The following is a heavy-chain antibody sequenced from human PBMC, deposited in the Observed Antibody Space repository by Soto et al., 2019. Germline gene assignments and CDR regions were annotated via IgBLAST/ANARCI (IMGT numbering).Heavy chain of an antibody. D-gene: IGHD3-10*02. CDR2: INHSGST. Sequence: SETLSLTCAVYGGSGSGYYWSCIRQPPGKGLEWIGEINHSGSTNYNPSLKSRVTISVDTSKNQFSLKLSSVTAEDTAVYYCAKDNDRGVINYFDYWGQGTLVTVSS. CDR1: GGSGSGYY. V-gene: IGHV4-34*01. J-gene: IGHJ4*02. CDR3: AKDNDRGVINYFDY.